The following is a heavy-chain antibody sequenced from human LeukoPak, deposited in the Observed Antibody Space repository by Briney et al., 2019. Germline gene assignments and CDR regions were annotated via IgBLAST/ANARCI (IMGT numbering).Heavy chain of an antibody. J-gene: IGHJ4*02. CDR3: AKDRLLWFGELFCYFDY. CDR2: ISGSGGST. Sequence: GGSLRLSCAASGFTFSSYAMSWVRQAPGKGLEWVSAISGSGGSTYYADSVKGRFTISRDNSKNTLYLQMNSLRAEDTAVYYCAKDRLLWFGELFCYFDYWGQGNLVTVSS. V-gene: IGHV3-23*01. CDR1: GFTFSSYA. D-gene: IGHD3-10*01.